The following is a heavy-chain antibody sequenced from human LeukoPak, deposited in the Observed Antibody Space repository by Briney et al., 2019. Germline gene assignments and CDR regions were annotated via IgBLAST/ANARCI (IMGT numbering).Heavy chain of an antibody. CDR1: GFTFNSYA. J-gene: IGHJ5*02. CDR2: ISASGGTT. D-gene: IGHD2-2*01. V-gene: IGHV3-23*01. Sequence: GRSLRLSCAASGFTFNSYAMSSVRQAPGKGLEWVSAISASGGTTYYADSVKGRFTISRDNSENTLFLQMNSLRAEDMAVYYCAKEPREYCSSTSCPNWFDLWGQGTLVTVSS. CDR3: AKEPREYCSSTSCPNWFDL.